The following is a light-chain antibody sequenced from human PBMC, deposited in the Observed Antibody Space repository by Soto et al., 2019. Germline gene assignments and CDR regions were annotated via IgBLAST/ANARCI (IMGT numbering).Light chain of an antibody. V-gene: IGKV3-20*01. Sequence: DIVLTQSPGILSLSPGESATLSCRASQIVSSTYVAWYQQKPGQPPTLLIYGVSNRATGVPDRFSGSGSGTDFTLTISRLDPEDFAVYFCQQYYSERFSFGGGTKVEIK. CDR1: QIVSSTY. CDR3: QQYYSERFS. J-gene: IGKJ4*01. CDR2: GVS.